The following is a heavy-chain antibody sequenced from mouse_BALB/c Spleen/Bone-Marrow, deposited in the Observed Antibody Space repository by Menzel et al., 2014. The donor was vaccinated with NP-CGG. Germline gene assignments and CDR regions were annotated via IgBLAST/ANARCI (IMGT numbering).Heavy chain of an antibody. J-gene: IGHJ4*01. CDR3: ARRGWYYAMDY. V-gene: IGHV5-12*02. CDR2: ISNGGGST. CDR1: GFTFSGYY. D-gene: IGHD2-3*01. Sequence: EVKVEESGGGLVQLGGSLKLSCATSGFTFSGYYMYWVRQTPEKRLEWVAYISNGGGSTYYPDTVKGRFTISRDNAKNTLYLQMSRLKSEDTAMYYCARRGWYYAMDYWGQGTSVTVSS.